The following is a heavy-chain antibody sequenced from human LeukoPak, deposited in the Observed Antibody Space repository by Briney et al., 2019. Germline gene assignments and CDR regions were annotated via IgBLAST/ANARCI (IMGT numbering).Heavy chain of an antibody. CDR2: ISAHNGNT. J-gene: IGHJ4*02. CDR3: ARVGQWLVQGRGASDY. CDR1: GYTFTSYG. V-gene: IGHV1-18*04. D-gene: IGHD6-19*01. Sequence: ASVKVSCKASGYTFTSYGISWVRQAPGQGLEWMGWISAHNGNTNYAQKLQGRVTMTTDTSTSTAYMELRSLRSDDTAVYYCARVGQWLVQGRGASDYWGQGTLVTVSS.